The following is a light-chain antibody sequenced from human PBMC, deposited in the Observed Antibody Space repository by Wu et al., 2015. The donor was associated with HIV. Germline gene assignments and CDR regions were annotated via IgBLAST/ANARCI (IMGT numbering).Light chain of an antibody. Sequence: EIVLTQSPATLSLSPGEGATLSCRASQSVGTSLAWYQHKPGQAPRLLIYEAANRATGIPARFSGSGSGTDFTLTISSLQPEDFAVYYCQHRSDWPPLTFGGGTKVEIK. CDR2: EAA. CDR1: QSVGTS. V-gene: IGKV3-11*01. CDR3: QHRSDWPPLT. J-gene: IGKJ4*01.